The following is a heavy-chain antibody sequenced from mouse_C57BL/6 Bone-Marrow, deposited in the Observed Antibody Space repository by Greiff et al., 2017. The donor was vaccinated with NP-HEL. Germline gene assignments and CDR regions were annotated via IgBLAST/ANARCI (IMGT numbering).Heavy chain of an antibody. V-gene: IGHV1-5*01. D-gene: IGHD2-10*01. CDR2: IYPGNSDT. CDR1: GYTFTSYW. Sequence: VQLQQSGTVLARPGASVKMSCKTSGYTFTSYWMHWVKQRPGQGLEWIGAIYPGNSDTSYNQKFKGKAKLTAVTSASTAYMELSSLTNEDSAVYYCTRRPLLDYYAMDYWGQGTSVTVSS. CDR3: TRRPLLDYYAMDY. J-gene: IGHJ4*01.